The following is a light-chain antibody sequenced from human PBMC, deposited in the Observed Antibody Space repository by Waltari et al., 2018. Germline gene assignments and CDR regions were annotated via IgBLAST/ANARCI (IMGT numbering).Light chain of an antibody. CDR1: QSVLFTSNNKNY. CDR2: WAS. Sequence: DIVMTQSPDSLAVSLGERATINCKSSQSVLFTSNNKNYLAWYQQKPGQPPKLLIYWASTRDSGVPDRFSGSGSGTDFSLTISSLQAEDVAVYYCQQYYSTPSFGQGT. CDR3: QQYYSTPS. J-gene: IGKJ2*01. V-gene: IGKV4-1*01.